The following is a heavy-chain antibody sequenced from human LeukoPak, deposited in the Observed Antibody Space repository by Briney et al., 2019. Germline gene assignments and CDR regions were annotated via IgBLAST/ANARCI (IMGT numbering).Heavy chain of an antibody. V-gene: IGHV3-7*01. CDR2: RKEDGSER. Sequence: PGGARRLSCAAYGFTFSSYWMGWVRHAPGKGLEGVRDRKEDGSERYYVDSVKGRFTISRDNAKNSLYLQMNSLRAEDTAVYYCARETYYYDSSGFPSDALDIWGQGTMVTVSS. J-gene: IGHJ3*02. CDR1: GFTFSSYW. CDR3: ARETYYYDSSGFPSDALDI. D-gene: IGHD3-22*01.